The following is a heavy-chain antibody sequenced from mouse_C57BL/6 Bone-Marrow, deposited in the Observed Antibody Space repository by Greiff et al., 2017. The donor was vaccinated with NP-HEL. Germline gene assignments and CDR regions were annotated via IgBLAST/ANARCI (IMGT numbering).Heavy chain of an antibody. D-gene: IGHD2-12*01. J-gene: IGHJ4*01. CDR2: IYPSDSDI. Sequence: QVQLQQPGAELVRPGSSVKLSCKASGYTFTSYWMDWVKQRPGQGLEWIGNIYPSDSDIHYNQKFKDKATLTVDKSSSTSYMQLSSLTSEYSAVLYRARGVYDGGAIAYWGQGTSVTVSA. CDR1: GYTFTSYW. V-gene: IGHV1-61*01. CDR3: ARGVYDGGAIAY.